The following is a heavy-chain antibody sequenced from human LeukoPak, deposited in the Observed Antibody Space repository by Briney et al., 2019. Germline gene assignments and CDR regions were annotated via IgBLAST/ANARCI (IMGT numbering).Heavy chain of an antibody. J-gene: IGHJ2*01. Sequence: SETLSLTCTVSGGSISSYYWSWIRQPPGKGLEWIGYIYYSGNTNYNPSLKSRVSISIDTSKNQFSLQLSSVTAADTAVYYCARDRDSSGLRDFDLWGRGTLVTVSA. CDR2: IYYSGNT. CDR1: GGSISSYY. V-gene: IGHV4-59*01. CDR3: ARDRDSSGLRDFDL. D-gene: IGHD3-22*01.